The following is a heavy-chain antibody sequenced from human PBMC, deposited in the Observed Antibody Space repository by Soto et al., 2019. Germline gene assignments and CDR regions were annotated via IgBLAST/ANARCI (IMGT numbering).Heavy chain of an antibody. Sequence: QVQLVQSGAEAKKPGASVKVSCKASGYTFTSYGISWVRQAPGQGLEWMGWISAYNGNTNYAQKLQGRVNMTTDTSTSTAYMELRSLRSDDTAVYYCAGVGELMVYAYNWFDPWGRGTLVTVS. V-gene: IGHV1-18*01. CDR3: AGVGELMVYAYNWFDP. J-gene: IGHJ5*02. CDR1: GYTFTSYG. CDR2: ISAYNGNT. D-gene: IGHD2-8*01.